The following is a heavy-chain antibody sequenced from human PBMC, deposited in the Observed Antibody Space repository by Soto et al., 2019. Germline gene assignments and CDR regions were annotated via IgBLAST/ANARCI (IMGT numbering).Heavy chain of an antibody. CDR2: ISAHNGNT. D-gene: IGHD1-26*01. CDR1: GYTFTSYG. CDR3: ASDAAVGLFDY. Sequence: QVQLVQSGAEVKKPGASVKVSCKASGYTFTSYGISWVRQAPGQGLDCMGWISAHNGNTNHAQKLQGRVTMTTDTYTRTAYMELRSLRSEDSAVYYCASDAAVGLFDYWGPRTLVTVSS. J-gene: IGHJ4*02. V-gene: IGHV1-18*01.